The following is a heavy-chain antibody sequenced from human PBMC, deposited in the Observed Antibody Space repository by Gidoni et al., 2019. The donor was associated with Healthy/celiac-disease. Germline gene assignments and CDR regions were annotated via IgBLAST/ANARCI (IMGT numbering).Heavy chain of an antibody. CDR1: GFTFRSYW. CDR2: INSDGSST. V-gene: IGHV3-74*01. J-gene: IGHJ3*02. D-gene: IGHD6-25*01. Sequence: VQLVQAGGGLVEPWESLRLACAASGFTFRSYWMHWVRQAPGKGLVWVSRINSDGSSTSYADSVKGRFTISRDNAKNTLYLQMNSLRAEDTAVYYCASRLQGRAFDIWGQGTMVTVSS. CDR3: ASRLQGRAFDI.